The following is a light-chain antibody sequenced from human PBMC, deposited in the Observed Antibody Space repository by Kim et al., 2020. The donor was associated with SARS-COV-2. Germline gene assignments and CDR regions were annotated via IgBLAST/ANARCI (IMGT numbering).Light chain of an antibody. J-gene: IGLJ1*01. CDR3: SSYAGSNKV. V-gene: IGLV2-8*01. CDR2: EVS. Sequence: PGQEVTISRTGTSRYVGGYNYVSWYQQHPGKAPKLMIYEVSKRPSGVPDRFSGSKSGNTASLTVSGLQAEDEADYYCSSYAGSNKVFGTGTKVTVL. CDR1: SRYVGGYNY.